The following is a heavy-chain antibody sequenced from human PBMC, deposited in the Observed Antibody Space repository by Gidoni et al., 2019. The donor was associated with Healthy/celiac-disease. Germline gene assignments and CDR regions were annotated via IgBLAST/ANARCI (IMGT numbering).Heavy chain of an antibody. CDR1: GFTFSNAW. J-gene: IGHJ4*02. V-gene: IGHV3-15*07. CDR2: IKSKTDGGTT. D-gene: IGHD3-22*01. CDR3: TTMYYYDSSGYYRH. Sequence: EVQLVESGGGLVKPGGSLRLSCAASGFTFSNAWMNWVRQAPGKGLEWVGRIKSKTDGGTTDYAAPVKGRFTISRDDSKNTLYLQMNSLKTEDTAVYYCTTMYYYDSSGYYRHWGQGTLVTVSS.